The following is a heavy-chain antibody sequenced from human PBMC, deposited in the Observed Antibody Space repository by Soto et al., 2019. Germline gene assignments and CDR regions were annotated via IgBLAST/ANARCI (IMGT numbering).Heavy chain of an antibody. D-gene: IGHD1-26*01. CDR1: GFTFDNYA. J-gene: IGHJ3*01. V-gene: IGHV3-23*01. Sequence: GGSLRLSCAASGFTFDNYAMNWVRQAPGKGLEWVSVISGSGDITYYADSVKGRFTISRDNSKNTLYLQVNSLRAEDTAVYYCARDRLHLLLRGAFDVWGQGTRVTVSS. CDR2: ISGSGDIT. CDR3: ARDRLHLLLRGAFDV.